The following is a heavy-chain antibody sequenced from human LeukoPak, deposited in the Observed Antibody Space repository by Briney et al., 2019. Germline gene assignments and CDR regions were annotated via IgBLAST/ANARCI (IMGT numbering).Heavy chain of an antibody. CDR1: GYNFSRFW. D-gene: IGHD6-19*01. CDR3: ARRRSIAVAGTNHMFDY. CDR2: IYPDVSDT. J-gene: IGHJ4*02. V-gene: IGHV5-51*01. Sequence: GESLKISCKGSGYNFSRFWINWVRQMPGKGLEWMGIIYPDVSDTRYSPSFQGQVTISADKSISTAYLQWSSLKASDTAMYYCARRRSIAVAGTNHMFDYWGQGTLVTVSS.